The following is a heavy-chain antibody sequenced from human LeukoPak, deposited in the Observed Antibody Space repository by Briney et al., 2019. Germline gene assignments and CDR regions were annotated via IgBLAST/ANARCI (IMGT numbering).Heavy chain of an antibody. J-gene: IGHJ4*02. D-gene: IGHD2-2*02. Sequence: PGGSLRLSCAASGFTFSRDAMSWVRQAPGKGLEWVSGISGGGAGTYYADSVEGRFTISRDNSRNTLYLQMSSLRAEDTAVYYCAKGQQDCSSTTCYSVYWGQGTLVTVSS. CDR1: GFTFSRDA. CDR2: ISGGGAGT. CDR3: AKGQQDCSSTTCYSVY. V-gene: IGHV3-23*01.